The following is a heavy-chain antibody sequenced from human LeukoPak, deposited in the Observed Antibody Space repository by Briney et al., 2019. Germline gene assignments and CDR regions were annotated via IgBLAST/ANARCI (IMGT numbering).Heavy chain of an antibody. V-gene: IGHV1-69*13. CDR3: AASRQWLVRGPFDY. CDR2: IIPMFGTA. D-gene: IGHD6-19*01. Sequence: SVKVSCKASGGTFKNYAISWVRQAPGQGLEWMGGIIPMFGTANYAQNFQGRVTFTADDSTTTAYMKVSSLISDDTAVYFCAASRQWLVRGPFDYWGQGALVTVSS. CDR1: GGTFKNYA. J-gene: IGHJ4*02.